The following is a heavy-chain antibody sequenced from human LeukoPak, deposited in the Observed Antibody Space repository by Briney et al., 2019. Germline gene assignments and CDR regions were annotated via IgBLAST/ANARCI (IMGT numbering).Heavy chain of an antibody. CDR1: GYTLTELS. CDR2: FDPEDGET. V-gene: IGHV1-24*01. J-gene: IGHJ6*02. Sequence: ASLKVSCKASGYTLTELSMHWVRQAPGKGLEWMGGFDPEDGETIYAQKFQGRVTMTEDTSTDTACMELSSLRSEDTAVYYCASGRGTMGSSWDYYYGMDVWGQGTTVTVSS. CDR3: ASGRGTMGSSWDYYYGMDV. D-gene: IGHD6-13*01.